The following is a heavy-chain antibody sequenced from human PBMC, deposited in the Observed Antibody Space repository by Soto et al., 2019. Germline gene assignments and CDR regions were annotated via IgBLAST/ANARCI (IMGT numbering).Heavy chain of an antibody. CDR1: GDSVSSNSAA. J-gene: IGHJ3*02. Sequence: SQTLSLTCVISGDSVSSNSAAWNWIRQSPSRGLEWLGRTYYRSKWYNDYAVSVKSRITINPDTSKNHFSLQLNSVTPEDTAVYYCASGSTPAKKDDAFDIWGQGTMVTVSS. V-gene: IGHV6-1*01. D-gene: IGHD2-2*01. CDR3: ASGSTPAKKDDAFDI. CDR2: TYYRSKWYN.